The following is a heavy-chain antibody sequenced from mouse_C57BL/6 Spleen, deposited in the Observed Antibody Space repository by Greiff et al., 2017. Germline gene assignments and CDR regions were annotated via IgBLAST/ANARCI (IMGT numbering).Heavy chain of an antibody. CDR3: ATMITTSAWFAY. CDR1: GFNIKDYY. Sequence: VQLQQSGAELVKPGASVKLSCTASGFNIKDYYMPWVKQRTEQGLEWIGRIDPEDGENKYAPKFQGKATITADTSSNTAYLQFSSLTSEDTAVYYCATMITTSAWFAYWGQGTLVTVSA. D-gene: IGHD2-4*01. V-gene: IGHV14-2*01. J-gene: IGHJ3*01. CDR2: IDPEDGEN.